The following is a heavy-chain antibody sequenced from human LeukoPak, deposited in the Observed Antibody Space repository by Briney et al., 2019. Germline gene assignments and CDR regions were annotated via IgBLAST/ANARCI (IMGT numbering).Heavy chain of an antibody. CDR3: AGGYGSGTYSA. Sequence: SETLSLTCTVSGAPISSYYWSWIRQPAGKGLEWLGRTSTTVGTYYSPSLKSRVTMSIDTSKNQFSLRLTSVTAGDTAVYFCAGGYGSGTYSAWGQGTLVTVSS. D-gene: IGHD3-10*01. CDR2: TSTTVGT. V-gene: IGHV4-4*07. CDR1: GAPISSYY. J-gene: IGHJ5*02.